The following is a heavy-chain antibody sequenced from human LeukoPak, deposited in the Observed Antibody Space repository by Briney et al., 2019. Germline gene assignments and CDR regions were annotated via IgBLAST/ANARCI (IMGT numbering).Heavy chain of an antibody. V-gene: IGHV3-21*01. Sequence: GGSLRLSCAASGFTFSSYSMHWVRQAPGKGLEWVSSISSSSSYIYYADSVKGRFTISRDNAKNSLYLQMNSLRAEDTAVYYCARDPMYYDILTGYSPYYFDYWGQGTLVTVSS. J-gene: IGHJ4*02. CDR1: GFTFSSYS. CDR2: ISSSSSYI. CDR3: ARDPMYYDILTGYSPYYFDY. D-gene: IGHD3-9*01.